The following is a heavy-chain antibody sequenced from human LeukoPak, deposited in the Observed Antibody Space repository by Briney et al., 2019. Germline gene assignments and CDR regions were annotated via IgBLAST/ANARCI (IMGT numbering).Heavy chain of an antibody. CDR3: ARDIYYDSSGYYGSVY. D-gene: IGHD3-22*01. J-gene: IGHJ4*02. CDR2: IKQDGSEK. V-gene: IGHV3-7*01. Sequence: GGSLRLSCAASGFTFSSYWMSWVRQAPGKGLEWVANIKQDGSEKYYVDSVEGRFTISRDNAKHSLYLQMNSLRAEDTAVYYCARDIYYDSSGYYGSVYWGQGTLVTVSS. CDR1: GFTFSSYW.